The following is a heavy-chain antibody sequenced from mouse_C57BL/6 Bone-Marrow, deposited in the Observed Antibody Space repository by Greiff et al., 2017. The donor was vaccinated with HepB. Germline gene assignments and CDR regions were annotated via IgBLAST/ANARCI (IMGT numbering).Heavy chain of an antibody. CDR1: GFSFNTYA. Sequence: VQLKESGGGLVQPKGSLKLSCAASGFSFNTYAMNWVRQAPGKGLEWVARIRSKSNNYATYYADSVKDRFTISRDDSESMLYLQMNNLKTEDTAMYYCVRRGDYSDFDYWGQGTTLTVSS. CDR2: IRSKSNNYAT. V-gene: IGHV10-1*01. CDR3: VRRGDYSDFDY. D-gene: IGHD2-12*01. J-gene: IGHJ2*01.